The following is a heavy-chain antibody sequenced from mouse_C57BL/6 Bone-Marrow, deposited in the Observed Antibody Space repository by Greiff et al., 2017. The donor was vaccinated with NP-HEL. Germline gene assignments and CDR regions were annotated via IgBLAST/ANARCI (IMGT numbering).Heavy chain of an antibody. V-gene: IGHV1-64*01. CDR3: AREGYYYGSSYAMDY. Sequence: QVQLQQPGAELVKPGVSVKLSCKASGYTFTSYWMHWVKQRPGQGLEWIGMIHPNSGSTNYNEKFKSKATLTVDKSSSTAYMQLSSLTSEDSAVYYCAREGYYYGSSYAMDYWGQGTSVTVSS. CDR1: GYTFTSYW. D-gene: IGHD1-1*01. J-gene: IGHJ4*01. CDR2: IHPNSGST.